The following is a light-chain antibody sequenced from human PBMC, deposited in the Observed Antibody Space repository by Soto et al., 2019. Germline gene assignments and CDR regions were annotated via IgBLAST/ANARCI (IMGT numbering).Light chain of an antibody. Sequence: EVVLTQSPVTLSLSPGERATLSCRASQSFRGLLAWYQQKPGQAPRLLIYDAYNRATGIPPRFSGSGSGTDFTLTISSLETEDSAVYYCQQRHMWPITFGQWTRLEIK. CDR1: QSFRGL. V-gene: IGKV3-11*01. CDR3: QQRHMWPIT. J-gene: IGKJ5*01. CDR2: DAY.